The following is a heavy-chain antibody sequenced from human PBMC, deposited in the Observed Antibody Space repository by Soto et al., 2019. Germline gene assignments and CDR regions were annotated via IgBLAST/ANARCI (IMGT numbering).Heavy chain of an antibody. CDR3: TTGVRDSSGSMRLYYYYYMDV. CDR1: GFTFSNAW. D-gene: IGHD3-22*01. V-gene: IGHV3-15*01. J-gene: IGHJ6*02. Sequence: EVQVVESGGGLVKPGGSLRLSCAASGFTFSNAWMSWVRQAPGKGLEWVGRIKSKTDGGTTDYAAPVKGRFTISRDDSQNTLYLQMNSLKTEDTAVYYCTTGVRDSSGSMRLYYYYYMDVWGQGTTVTVSS. CDR2: IKSKTDGGTT.